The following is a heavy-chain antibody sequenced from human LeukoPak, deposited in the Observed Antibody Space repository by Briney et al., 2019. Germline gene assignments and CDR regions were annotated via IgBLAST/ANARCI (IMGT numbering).Heavy chain of an antibody. Sequence: GESLNISCKASGYSFTNYWIGWVRQMPGKGLEWVAMINPDDTNIAYSPSFQGQVTISADRSISTAYLQWSSLKASDTAMYYCARPRRAERDEDFWGQGTLVTVSS. CDR2: INPDDTNI. CDR3: ARPRRAERDEDF. V-gene: IGHV5-51*01. CDR1: GYSFTNYW. J-gene: IGHJ4*02. D-gene: IGHD1-1*01.